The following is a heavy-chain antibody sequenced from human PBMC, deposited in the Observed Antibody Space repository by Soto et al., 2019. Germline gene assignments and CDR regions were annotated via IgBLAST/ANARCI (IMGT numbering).Heavy chain of an antibody. CDR3: AKPRQITSLLLYYFDY. CDR2: ISYDGSNK. D-gene: IGHD2-15*01. CDR1: GFTFSSYG. Sequence: PGGSRRLSCASSGFTFSSYGMHWVRQAPGKGLEWVAVISYDGSNKYYADSVKGRFTISRDNSKNTLYLQMNSLRAEDTAVYYCAKPRQITSLLLYYFDYWGQGT. J-gene: IGHJ4*02. V-gene: IGHV3-30*18.